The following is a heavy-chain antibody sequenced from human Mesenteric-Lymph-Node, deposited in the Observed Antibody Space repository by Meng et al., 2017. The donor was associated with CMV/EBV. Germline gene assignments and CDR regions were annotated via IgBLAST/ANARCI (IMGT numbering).Heavy chain of an antibody. CDR1: GFTFSSYW. Sequence: GESLKISCAASGFTFSSYWMSWVRQAPGKGLEWVANINQAGSERYYVDSVKGRFTISRDNAKNSLFLQMNTLRAEDTAVYYCARDRSQKYCSGSSCYYYWGRGTLVTVSS. CDR2: INQAGSER. V-gene: IGHV3-7*01. CDR3: ARDRSQKYCSGSSCYYY. D-gene: IGHD2-15*01. J-gene: IGHJ4*02.